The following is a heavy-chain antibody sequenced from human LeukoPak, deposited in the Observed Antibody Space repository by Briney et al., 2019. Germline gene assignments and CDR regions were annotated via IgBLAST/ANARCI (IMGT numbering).Heavy chain of an antibody. J-gene: IGHJ4*02. V-gene: IGHV4-38-2*01. CDR1: GYSISSGYY. CDR2: IYHSGST. Sequence: SETLSLPCAVSGYSISSGYYWGWIRQPPGKGLEWIGSIYHSGSTYCNPSLKSRVTISVDTSKNQFSLKLSSVTAADTAVYYCARVVAATWVDYWGQGTLVTVSS. CDR3: ARVVAATWVDY. D-gene: IGHD2-15*01.